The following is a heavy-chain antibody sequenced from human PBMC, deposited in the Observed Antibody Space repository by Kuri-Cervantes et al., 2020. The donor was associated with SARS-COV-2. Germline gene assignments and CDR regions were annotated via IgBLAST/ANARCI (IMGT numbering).Heavy chain of an antibody. CDR2: IWYDGSNK. V-gene: IGHV3-33*08. D-gene: IGHD4-17*01. CDR3: ARVEGGGTTVTSYFDY. J-gene: IGHJ4*02. CDR1: GFTFSSYG. Sequence: LSLTCAASGFTFSSYGMHWVRQAPGKGLEWVAVIWYDGSNKYYADSVKGRFTISRDNSKNTLCLQMNSLRAEDTAVYYCARVEGGGTTVTSYFDYWGQGTLVTVSS.